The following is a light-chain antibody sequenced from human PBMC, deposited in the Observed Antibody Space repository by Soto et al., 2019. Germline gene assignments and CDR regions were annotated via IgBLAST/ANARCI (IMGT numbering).Light chain of an antibody. J-gene: IGLJ1*01. Sequence: QSALTQPPSASGSPGQSVTISCAGTINDVGGYNYVSWYQQHPGKVPQLMIYQVTKRPSGVPDRFSASKSDTTASLTNSGLQAEDEGDYYCMSYAGGNRFVFGTGTKVTVL. CDR1: INDVGGYNY. CDR2: QVT. V-gene: IGLV2-8*01. CDR3: MSYAGGNRFV.